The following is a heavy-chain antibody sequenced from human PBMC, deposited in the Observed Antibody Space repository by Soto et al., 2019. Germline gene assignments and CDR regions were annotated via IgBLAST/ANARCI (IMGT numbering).Heavy chain of an antibody. Sequence: GSLRLSCAASGFTFNTYGMTWVRQAPGRGLEWVSTVSGSGGGTYYADSVKGRFTISRVNSKNTMYLQMSNLRAEDTAVYFCARIGPYCGGDCYPDFDFWGLGTPVTVSS. V-gene: IGHV3-23*01. CDR1: GFTFNTYG. J-gene: IGHJ4*02. CDR3: ARIGPYCGGDCYPDFDF. CDR2: VSGSGGGT. D-gene: IGHD2-21*02.